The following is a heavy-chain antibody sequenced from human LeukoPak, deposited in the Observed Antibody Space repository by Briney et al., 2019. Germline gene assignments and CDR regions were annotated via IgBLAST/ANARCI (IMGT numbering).Heavy chain of an antibody. CDR3: ARALTWNDGYYYHYMDV. V-gene: IGHV3-64*01. CDR2: ISSNGGST. Sequence: GGSLRLSCAASGFTLSSYAMHWVRQAPGKGLEYVSAISSNGGSTYYANSVKGRFTISRDNSKNTLYLQMGRLRAEHMAVYYCARALTWNDGYYYHYMDVWGKGTTVTVSS. J-gene: IGHJ6*03. D-gene: IGHD1-1*01. CDR1: GFTLSSYA.